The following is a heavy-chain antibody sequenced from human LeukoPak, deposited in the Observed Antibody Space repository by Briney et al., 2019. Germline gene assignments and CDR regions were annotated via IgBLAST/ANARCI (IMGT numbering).Heavy chain of an antibody. Sequence: SETLSLTCTVSGGSISSYYWSWIRQPPGKGLEWIGYIYYSGSTNYNPPLKSRVTISVHTSKNQFSLKLSSVNAADTAVYYCARAQLPYDILTGYYPPYMDVWGKGTTVTVSS. J-gene: IGHJ6*03. CDR3: ARAQLPYDILTGYYPPYMDV. D-gene: IGHD3-9*01. V-gene: IGHV4-59*01. CDR1: GGSISSYY. CDR2: IYYSGST.